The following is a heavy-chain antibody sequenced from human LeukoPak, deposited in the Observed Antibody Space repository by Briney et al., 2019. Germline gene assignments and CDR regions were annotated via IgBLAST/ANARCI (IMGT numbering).Heavy chain of an antibody. Sequence: QPGGSLRLSCAASGFTFSSYAMSWVRQAPGKGPEWVSGISVSGGSTNYADSVKGRFTISRDNSKNTLYLQMNSLRADDTAVYYCAKDYYDTSGYYYWGQGTLVTVSS. CDR2: ISVSGGST. V-gene: IGHV3-23*01. J-gene: IGHJ4*02. CDR1: GFTFSSYA. CDR3: AKDYYDTSGYYY. D-gene: IGHD3-22*01.